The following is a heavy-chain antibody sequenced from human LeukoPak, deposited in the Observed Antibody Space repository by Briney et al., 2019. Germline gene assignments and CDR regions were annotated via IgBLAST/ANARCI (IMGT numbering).Heavy chain of an antibody. V-gene: IGHV3-74*01. CDR3: VLVTTGS. CDR1: GFTFSSYW. CDR2: INSDGSTI. J-gene: IGHJ3*01. D-gene: IGHD4-17*01. Sequence: GGSLRLSCAASGFTFSSYWMHWVRQAPGKGLVWVSRINSDGSTINYADSVKGRFTISGDNAKNTLYLQMNSLRAEDTAVYYCVLVTTGSWGQGTMVTVS.